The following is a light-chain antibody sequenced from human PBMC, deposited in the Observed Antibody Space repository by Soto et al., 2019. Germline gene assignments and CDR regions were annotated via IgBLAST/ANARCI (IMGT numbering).Light chain of an antibody. Sequence: QSVLTQPASVSGSPGQSITISCTGTSSDIGTYNSVSWYQHHPGKAPKLLILEVIDRPSGVSDRFSGSKSGNTASLTISGLQPEDEADYYCCSYTSTYTLVFGGGTKVTVL. J-gene: IGLJ3*02. CDR3: CSYTSTYTLV. CDR2: EVI. CDR1: SSDIGTYNS. V-gene: IGLV2-14*01.